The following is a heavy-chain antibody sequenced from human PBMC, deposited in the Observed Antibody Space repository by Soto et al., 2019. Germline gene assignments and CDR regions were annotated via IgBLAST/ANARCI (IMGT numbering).Heavy chain of an antibody. CDR3: ARRPYSSSPALAGYGMDV. J-gene: IGHJ6*02. Sequence: GGSLRLSCAASGFTFSSYWMHWVRQAPGKGLVWVSRINSDGSSTSYADSVKGRFTISRDNAKNTLYLQMNSLRAEDTAVYYCARRPYSSSPALAGYGMDVWGQGTTVTVSS. D-gene: IGHD6-6*01. CDR1: GFTFSSYW. V-gene: IGHV3-74*01. CDR2: INSDGSST.